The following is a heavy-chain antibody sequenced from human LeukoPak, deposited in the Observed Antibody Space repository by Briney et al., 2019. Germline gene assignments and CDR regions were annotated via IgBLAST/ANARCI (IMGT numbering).Heavy chain of an antibody. J-gene: IGHJ4*02. D-gene: IGHD6-19*01. V-gene: IGHV3-48*03. Sequence: GGSLRLSCVASGFILSTSEMNWVRQAPGKGLEWVSFIASDGTIYYADSMKGRFTISRDNAKNSLYLQMNSLRAEDTAVYYCARGPVAALHFDYWGQGTLVTVSS. CDR3: ARGPVAALHFDY. CDR2: IASDGTI. CDR1: GFILSTSE.